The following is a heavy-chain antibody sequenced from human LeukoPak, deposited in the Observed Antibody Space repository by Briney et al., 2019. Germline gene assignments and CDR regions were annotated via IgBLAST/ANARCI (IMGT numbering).Heavy chain of an antibody. CDR3: AKGIAAAGTGRWFDP. V-gene: IGHV3-23*01. CDR1: GFTFSSYA. D-gene: IGHD6-13*01. J-gene: IGHJ5*02. CDR2: ISGSGSST. Sequence: PGGSLRLSCAASGFTFSSYAMNWVRQAPGKGLEWVSAISGSGSSTYYADSVKGRFTISRDNSKNTLYLQMNSLRAEDTAVYYCAKGIAAAGTGRWFDPWCQGTLVTVSS.